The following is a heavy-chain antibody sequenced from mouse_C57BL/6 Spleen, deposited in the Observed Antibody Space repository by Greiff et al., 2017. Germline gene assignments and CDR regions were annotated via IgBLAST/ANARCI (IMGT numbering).Heavy chain of an antibody. V-gene: IGHV5-9-1*02. CDR1: GFTFSSYA. J-gene: IGHJ1*03. CDR2: ISSGGDYI. D-gene: IGHD1-1*01. Sequence: EVMLVESGEGLVKPGGSLKLSCAASGFTFSSYAMSWVRQTPEKRLEWVAYISSGGDYIYYADTVKGRFTISRDNARNTLYLQMSSLKSEDTAMYYCTRDRITTPRAGYFDVWGTGTTVTVSS. CDR3: TRDRITTPRAGYFDV.